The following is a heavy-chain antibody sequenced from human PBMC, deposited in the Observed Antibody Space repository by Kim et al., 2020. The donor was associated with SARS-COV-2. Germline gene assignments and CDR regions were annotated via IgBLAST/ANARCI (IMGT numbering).Heavy chain of an antibody. CDR2: ILHDGSNK. J-gene: IGHJ6*02. V-gene: IGHV3-30*18. CDR3: AKDASRYCSGGSCYFYYYGMDV. D-gene: IGHD2-15*01. CDR1: GFTFSSYG. Sequence: GGSLRLSCADSGFTFSSYGMHWVRQAPGKGLEWVAVILHDGSNKYYADSVKGRFTISRDNSKNTLYLQMNSLRAEDTAVYYCAKDASRYCSGGSCYFYYYGMDVWGQGTTVTVSS.